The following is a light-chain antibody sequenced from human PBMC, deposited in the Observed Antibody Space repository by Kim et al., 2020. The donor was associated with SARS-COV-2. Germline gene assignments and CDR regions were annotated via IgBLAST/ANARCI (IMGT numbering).Light chain of an antibody. CDR1: SSDIGVYNY. Sequence: QSALTQPASVSGSPGQSITISRTGSSSDIGVYNYVSWFQQHPGKAPKLMIYDVTKWPSGISNRFSGSKSGNTASLTISGLQAEDEADYYCSSYSSSGAWVFGGGTQLTVL. CDR3: SSYSSSGAWV. CDR2: DVT. J-gene: IGLJ3*02. V-gene: IGLV2-14*03.